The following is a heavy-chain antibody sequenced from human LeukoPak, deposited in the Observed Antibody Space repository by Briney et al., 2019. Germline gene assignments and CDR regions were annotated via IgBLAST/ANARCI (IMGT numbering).Heavy chain of an antibody. V-gene: IGHV4-31*03. Sequence: SETLSLTCTVSGGSPISGGPYWGWIRQHPGQGLEWIGYIYYSGSTYYNPSLRSRLSISVDTSKSQFSLHLHSVTAADTAVYYCARDEGGSAYWGQGTLVTVSS. CDR1: GGSPISGGPY. CDR3: ARDEGGSAY. J-gene: IGHJ4*02. CDR2: IYYSGST. D-gene: IGHD2-2*01.